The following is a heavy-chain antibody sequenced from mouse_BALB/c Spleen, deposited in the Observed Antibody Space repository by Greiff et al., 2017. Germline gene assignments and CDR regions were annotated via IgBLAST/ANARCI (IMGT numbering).Heavy chain of an antibody. V-gene: IGHV6-6*02. CDR1: GFTFSNYW. Sequence: EVQGVESGGGLVQPGGSMKLSCVASGFTFSNYWMNWVRQSPEKGLEWVAEIRLKSNNYATHYAESVKGRFTISRDDSKSSVYLQMNNLRAEDTGIYYCTRDYYGSSPFDYWGQGTTLTVSS. CDR3: TRDYYGSSPFDY. CDR2: IRLKSNNYAT. D-gene: IGHD1-1*01. J-gene: IGHJ2*01.